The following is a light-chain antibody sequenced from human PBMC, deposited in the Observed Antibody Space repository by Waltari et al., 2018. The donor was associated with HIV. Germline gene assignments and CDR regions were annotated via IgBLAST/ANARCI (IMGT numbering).Light chain of an antibody. J-gene: IGLJ3*02. CDR2: GNN. Sequence: QSVLPHPPSVSGAPGQTVTISCTGSSSHIAARAHFDVHWYQQLPGTAPKLLIYGNNNRPSGVPDRFSGSKSGASASLAITGLQAEDEADYYCQSYDTRLSGSVFGGGTKLTVL. CDR1: SSHIAARAHFD. V-gene: IGLV1-40*01. CDR3: QSYDTRLSGSV.